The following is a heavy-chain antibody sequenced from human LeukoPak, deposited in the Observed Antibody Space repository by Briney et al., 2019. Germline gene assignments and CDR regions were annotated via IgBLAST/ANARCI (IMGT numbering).Heavy chain of an antibody. V-gene: IGHV5-51*01. D-gene: IGHD1-26*01. CDR3: ARAEARSIVGATRYYYYGMDV. J-gene: IGHJ6*02. CDR1: GYSFTSYW. Sequence: PGESLKISCKGSGYSFTSYWIGWVRQMPGKGLEWMGIIYPGDSDTRYSPSFQGQVTISADKSISTAYLQWSSLKASDTAMYYCARAEARSIVGATRYYYYGMDVWGQGTTVTVSS. CDR2: IYPGDSDT.